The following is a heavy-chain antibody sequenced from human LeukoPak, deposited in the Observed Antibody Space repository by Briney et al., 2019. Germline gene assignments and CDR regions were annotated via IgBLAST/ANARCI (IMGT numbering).Heavy chain of an antibody. V-gene: IGHV1-46*01. Sequence: ASVKLSCKSSGYTFTSYYMYWVRQAPGQGLEWMGIINPSGGSTSYAQKFQGRVTMTRDTSTSTVYMELSSLRSEDTAVYYCARDSGMVRGTVDYWGQGTLVTLSS. CDR1: GYTFTSYY. CDR2: INPSGGST. J-gene: IGHJ4*02. D-gene: IGHD3-10*01. CDR3: ARDSGMVRGTVDY.